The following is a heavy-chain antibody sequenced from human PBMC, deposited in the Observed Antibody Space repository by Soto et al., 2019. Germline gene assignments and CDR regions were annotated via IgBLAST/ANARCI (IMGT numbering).Heavy chain of an antibody. V-gene: IGHV5-51*01. CDR2: IYPGDSDT. CDR1: GYSFTSYW. CDR3: ARLGSTLGDIVVVPAAPDAFDI. J-gene: IGHJ3*02. D-gene: IGHD2-2*01. Sequence: GESLKISCKGSGYSFTSYWIGWVRQMPGKGLEWMGIIYPGDSDTRYSPSFQGQVTISADKSIRTAYLQWSSLKASDTAMYYCARLGSTLGDIVVVPAAPDAFDIWGQGTMVTVSS.